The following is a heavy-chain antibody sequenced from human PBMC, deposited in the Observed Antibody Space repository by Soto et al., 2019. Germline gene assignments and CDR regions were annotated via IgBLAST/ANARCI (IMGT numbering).Heavy chain of an antibody. V-gene: IGHV3-7*01. CDR2: RNQDGSEK. Sequence: PGGSLRLSCAASGFTFSSYAMSWVRRAPGKGLEWVADRNQDGSEKYYVDSVKGRFTISRDNADNSLYLHMDSLRVEDTAVSYCARLVLHDYDNSGFWIYWGQGAPVTVSS. CDR3: ARLVLHDYDNSGFWIY. J-gene: IGHJ4*02. D-gene: IGHD3-22*01. CDR1: GFTFSSYA.